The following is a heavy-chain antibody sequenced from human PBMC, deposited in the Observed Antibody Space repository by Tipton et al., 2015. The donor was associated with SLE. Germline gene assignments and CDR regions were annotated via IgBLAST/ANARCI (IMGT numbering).Heavy chain of an antibody. J-gene: IGHJ3*02. D-gene: IGHD5-12*01. CDR1: GGSISSYY. CDR2: IYYSGST. Sequence: TLSLTCTVSGGSISSYYWSWIRQPPGKGLEWIGYIYYSGSTNYNPSLKSRVTISVDTSKNQFSLKLSSVTAADTAVYYCARDLGVATAFDIWGQGTMVTVSS. V-gene: IGHV4-59*12. CDR3: ARDLGVATAFDI.